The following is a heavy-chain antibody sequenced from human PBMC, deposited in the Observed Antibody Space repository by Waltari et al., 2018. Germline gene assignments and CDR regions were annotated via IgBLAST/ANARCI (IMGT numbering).Heavy chain of an antibody. CDR1: GLIFSDHY. D-gene: IGHD2-21*01. CDR3: VVMGGDSFESGFAY. CDR2: ISTSGSTI. Sequence: QVHLVESGGGVVKPGGSLRLSCAASGLIFSDHYLSWIRQVPGKGLEWLSYISTSGSTIYDADSVKGRFTISRDNTKNSLYLQMNSLRGDDTALYYCVVMGGDSFESGFAYWGQGILVNVSS. J-gene: IGHJ4*02. V-gene: IGHV3-11*01.